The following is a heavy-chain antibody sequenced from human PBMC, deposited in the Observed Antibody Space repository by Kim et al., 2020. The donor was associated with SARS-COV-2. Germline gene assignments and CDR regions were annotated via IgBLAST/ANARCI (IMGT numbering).Heavy chain of an antibody. CDR3: ARTTKYSSSWYEIDY. D-gene: IGHD6-13*01. J-gene: IGHJ4*02. Sequence: PPLKSRVTIPVDTAKTQFPLKLSSVTAADTAVYYCARTTKYSSSWYEIDYWGQGTLVTVSS. V-gene: IGHV4-4*09.